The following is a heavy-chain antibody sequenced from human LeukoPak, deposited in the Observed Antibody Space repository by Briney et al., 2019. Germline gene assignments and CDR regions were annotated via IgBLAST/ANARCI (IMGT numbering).Heavy chain of an antibody. V-gene: IGHV3-48*03. CDR2: ISSSGSTI. CDR1: GFTFSSYE. J-gene: IGHJ4*02. D-gene: IGHD5-18*01. Sequence: GGSLRLSCAASGFTFSSYEMNWVRQAPGKGLEWVSYISSSGSTIYYADSVKGRITISRDNAKNSLYLQMNSLRAEDTAIYYCARRASTERGHSYGLDYWGQGTLVTVSS. CDR3: ARRASTERGHSYGLDY.